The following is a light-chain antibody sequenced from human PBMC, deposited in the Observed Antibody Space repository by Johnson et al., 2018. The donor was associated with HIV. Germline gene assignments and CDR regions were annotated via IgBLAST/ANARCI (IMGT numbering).Light chain of an antibody. CDR2: DND. V-gene: IGLV1-51*02. J-gene: IGLJ1*01. CDR1: TSNIGDHS. Sequence: QSVLTQPPSVSAAPGRWVTVSCSGTTSNIGDHSVSWFQHLPGAAPKLLIYDNDRRPSGVPDRFSGSKSAASATLDITGLPSGDEGDYYCDTWDASLSANVFGPGTKVTVL. CDR3: DTWDASLSANV.